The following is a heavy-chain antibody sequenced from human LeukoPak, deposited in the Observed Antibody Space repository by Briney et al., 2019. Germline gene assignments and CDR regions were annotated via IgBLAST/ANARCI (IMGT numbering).Heavy chain of an antibody. J-gene: IGHJ4*02. CDR1: GFTFDDYA. Sequence: GGSLRLSCAAFGFTFDDYAMHWVRQAPGKGLEWVSGISWNSGSIGYADSVKGRFTISRDNAKNSLYLQMNSLRAEDTALYYCAKDMGYYDSSGYSALFDYWGQGTLVTVSS. CDR3: AKDMGYYDSSGYSALFDY. V-gene: IGHV3-9*01. D-gene: IGHD3-22*01. CDR2: ISWNSGSI.